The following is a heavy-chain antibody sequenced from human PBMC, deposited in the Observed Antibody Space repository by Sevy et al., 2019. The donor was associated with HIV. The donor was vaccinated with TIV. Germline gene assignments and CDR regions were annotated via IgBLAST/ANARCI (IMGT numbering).Heavy chain of an antibody. CDR3: AREGCTKPHHY. V-gene: IGHV3-23*01. CDR2: LSFGCGEI. D-gene: IGHD2-8*01. J-gene: IGHJ4*02. CDR1: GFTFSKYS. Sequence: GGSLRLSCAASGFTFSKYSMSWVRQPPGKGLEWVSTLSFGCGEINYADSVKGRFTISRDNYKSSVYLQMNNLRPEDTAVYYCAREGCTKPHHYWGQGTLVTVSS.